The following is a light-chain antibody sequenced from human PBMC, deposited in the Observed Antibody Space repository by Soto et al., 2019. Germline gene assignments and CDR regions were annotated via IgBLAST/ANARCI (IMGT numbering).Light chain of an antibody. J-gene: IGKJ5*01. V-gene: IGKV3D-20*02. CDR1: QGVRSSY. CDR3: QQRSNWPIT. Sequence: EIVLTQSPGTLSLSPGERATLSFRATQGVRSSYLAWYQRKPGQAPRLLIYGASNRATGIPDGFSGSGSGTDFTLTINNLDPEDFAVYYCQQRSNWPITFGQGTRLEI. CDR2: GAS.